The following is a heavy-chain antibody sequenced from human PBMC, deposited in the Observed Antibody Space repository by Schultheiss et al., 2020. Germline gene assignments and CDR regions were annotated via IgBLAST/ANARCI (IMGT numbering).Heavy chain of an antibody. Sequence: SETLSLTCAVYGGSFSGYYWSWIRQPPGKGLEWIGRIYTSGSTNYNPSLKSRVTMSLDTSKNQFSLKLSSVTAADTAVYYCARSHSIVPAAIKGSYYGMDLWGQGTTVTVSS. V-gene: IGHV4-59*10. CDR2: IYTSGST. D-gene: IGHD2-2*02. CDR1: GGSFSGYY. CDR3: ARSHSIVPAAIKGSYYGMDL. J-gene: IGHJ6*02.